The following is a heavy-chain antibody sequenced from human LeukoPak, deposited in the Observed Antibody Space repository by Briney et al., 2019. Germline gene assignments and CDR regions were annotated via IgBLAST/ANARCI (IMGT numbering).Heavy chain of an antibody. Sequence: GGSLRLSCAASGFTFSSYWMSWVRQAPGRGLEWVANIKQDGSEKYYVDSVKGRFTISRDNAKNSLYLQMNSLRAEDTAVYYCARDRLYCSGGSCYSGVFDYWGQGTLVTVSP. J-gene: IGHJ4*02. D-gene: IGHD2-15*01. V-gene: IGHV3-7*01. CDR1: GFTFSSYW. CDR2: IKQDGSEK. CDR3: ARDRLYCSGGSCYSGVFDY.